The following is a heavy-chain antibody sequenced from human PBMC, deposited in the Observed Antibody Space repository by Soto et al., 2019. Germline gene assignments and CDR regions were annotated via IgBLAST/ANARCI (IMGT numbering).Heavy chain of an antibody. CDR3: ARDVGGSPDY. CDR2: ISYDGTNK. D-gene: IGHD1-26*01. Sequence: QVQLVESGGGVVQPGRSLRLSCAASGFTFSSYAMHWARQPQAKGLEGGEVISYDGTNKYYADSVKGRLTISRDNSKNTLYLQMNSLRAEDTAVYYCARDVGGSPDYWGQGTLVTVSS. J-gene: IGHJ4*02. V-gene: IGHV3-30-3*01. CDR1: GFTFSSYA.